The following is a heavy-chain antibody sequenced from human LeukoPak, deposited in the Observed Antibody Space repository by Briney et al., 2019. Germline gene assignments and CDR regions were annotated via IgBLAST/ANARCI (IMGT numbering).Heavy chain of an antibody. V-gene: IGHV4-34*01. J-gene: IGHJ3*02. CDR3: ARILTTVTSDAFDI. Sequence: SETLSLTCAVYGGSFSGYYWSWIRQPPGKGLEWIGEINHSGSTNYNPSLKSRVTISVDTSKNQFSLKLSSVTASDTAVYYCARILTTVTSDAFDIWGQGTMVTGSS. CDR1: GGSFSGYY. D-gene: IGHD4-17*01. CDR2: INHSGST.